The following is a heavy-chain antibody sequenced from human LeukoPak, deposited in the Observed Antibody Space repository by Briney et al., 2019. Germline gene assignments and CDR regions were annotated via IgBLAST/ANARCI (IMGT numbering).Heavy chain of an antibody. CDR2: INPSGGST. Sequence: ASVKVSCKASGYTFTSYPMNWVRQAPGQGLEWMGIINPSGGSTSYAQKFQGRVTMTRDTSTSTVYMELSSLRSEDTAVYYCARDADSGTPSDYWGQGTLVTVSS. CDR3: ARDADSGTPSDY. J-gene: IGHJ4*02. CDR1: GYTFTSYP. D-gene: IGHD1-26*01. V-gene: IGHV1-46*01.